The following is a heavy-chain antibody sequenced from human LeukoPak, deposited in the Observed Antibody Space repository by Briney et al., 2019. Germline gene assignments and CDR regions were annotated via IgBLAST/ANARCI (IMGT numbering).Heavy chain of an antibody. V-gene: IGHV3-11*04. D-gene: IGHD5-24*01. CDR1: GFTFSHYY. J-gene: IGHJ4*01. CDR2: INGPDTTR. Sequence: GGSLRLSCAASGFTFSHYYMAWMRQAPGKGLEWVSYINGPDTTRLYANSVQGRFSISRDNSRNSLYLQMNSLRVDDTALYYCARVDGRSPSPDFRGHGTQVTVSS. CDR3: ARVDGRSPSPDF.